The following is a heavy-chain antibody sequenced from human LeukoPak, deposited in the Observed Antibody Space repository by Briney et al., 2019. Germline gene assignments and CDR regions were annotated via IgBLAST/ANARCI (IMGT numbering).Heavy chain of an antibody. V-gene: IGHV3-30*02. Sequence: GGSLRLSCAASGFTFSSYWMHWVRQAPGKGLEWMTFIRHDGSIKFYADSVKGRFTISRDNSKNTLYLQMNSLRPDDTAVYYCAKAMGVVVISATPLDYWGQGTLVTVSS. J-gene: IGHJ4*02. CDR1: GFTFSSYW. CDR3: AKAMGVVVISATPLDY. CDR2: IRHDGSIK. D-gene: IGHD2-15*01.